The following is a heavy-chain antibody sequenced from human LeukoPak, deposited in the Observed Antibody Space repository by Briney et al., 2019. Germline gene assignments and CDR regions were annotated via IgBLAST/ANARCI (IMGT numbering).Heavy chain of an antibody. CDR2: IYSGGST. Sequence: GGSLRLSCAASGFTVSSNYMSWVRQAPGKGLEWVSVIYSGGSTYYADSVKGRFTISRDNSKNTLYLQMNSLRAEDTAVYYCAKESSSWFSCDYWGQGTLVTVSS. J-gene: IGHJ4*02. CDR3: AKESSSWFSCDY. CDR1: GFTVSSNY. V-gene: IGHV3-53*01. D-gene: IGHD6-13*01.